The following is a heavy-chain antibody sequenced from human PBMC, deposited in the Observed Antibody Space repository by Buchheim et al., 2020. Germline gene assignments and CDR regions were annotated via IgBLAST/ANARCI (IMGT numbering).Heavy chain of an antibody. V-gene: IGHV3-30*18. CDR3: AKAYYYGGGDYYSRLGYFFGMDV. CDR2: ISYDGNKK. Sequence: VQVVESGGGVVQPGGSLRLSCGASGFAFKNYGMHWVRQAPGKGLEWVAVISYDGNKKFYGDSVKGRFTISRDNSKNTLYLQMNSLRAEDTAVYYCAKAYYYGGGDYYSRLGYFFGMDVWGPGTT. J-gene: IGHJ6*02. D-gene: IGHD3-10*01. CDR1: GFAFKNYG.